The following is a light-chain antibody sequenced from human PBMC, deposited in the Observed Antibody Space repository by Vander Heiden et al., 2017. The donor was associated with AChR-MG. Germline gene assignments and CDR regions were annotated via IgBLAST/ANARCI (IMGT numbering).Light chain of an antibody. V-gene: IGLV3-27*01. CDR1: VLGKKY. Sequence: SYELTQPSSVSVSPGQTARITCPGEVLGKKYARWFQQKPGQAPVLVIYKDSERPSGIPERFSGSSSGTTVTLTISGAQVEDEDDYYCYSAADNNRWVFGGGTKRTVL. CDR3: YSAADNNRWV. J-gene: IGLJ3*02. CDR2: KDS.